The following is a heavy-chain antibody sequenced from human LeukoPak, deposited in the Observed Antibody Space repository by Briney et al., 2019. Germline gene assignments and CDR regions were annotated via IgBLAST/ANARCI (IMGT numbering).Heavy chain of an antibody. Sequence: GGSLRLSCAASGFSFNDYAMHWVRQVPGKGLQWVAVIAHDLTHIYHAASGQGRFTISRDNFKNTLYLQMHSLRSDDTAVYYCARDPIVAAPDYFDYWGQGTVVTVSS. CDR2: IAHDLTHI. CDR1: GFSFNDYA. V-gene: IGHV3-30-3*01. CDR3: ARDPIVAAPDYFDY. D-gene: IGHD3-16*02. J-gene: IGHJ4*02.